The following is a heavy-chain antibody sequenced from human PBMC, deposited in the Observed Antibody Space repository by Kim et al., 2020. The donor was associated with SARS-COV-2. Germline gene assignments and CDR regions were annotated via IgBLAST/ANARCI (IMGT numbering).Heavy chain of an antibody. CDR3: ARSRFPIVGIAAAGTFFDY. J-gene: IGHJ4*02. D-gene: IGHD6-13*01. V-gene: IGHV3-11*06. Sequence: KGRLTISRDHAKNSLYLQMNRLRAEDTAVYYCARSRFPIVGIAAAGTFFDYWGQGTLVTVSS.